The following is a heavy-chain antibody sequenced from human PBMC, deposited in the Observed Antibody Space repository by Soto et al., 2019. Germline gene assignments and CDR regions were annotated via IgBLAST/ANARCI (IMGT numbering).Heavy chain of an antibody. CDR2: ISKSGDNT. V-gene: IGHV3-21*04. CDR1: GFTFNNYA. J-gene: IGHJ3*02. CDR3: ARGFITIFGVAPFDI. Sequence: GGSLRLSCAASGFTFNNYALNWVRQAPGKGLEWVSTISKSGDNTHYSESVKGRFTISRDNAKNSLYLQMNSLRAEDTAVYYCARGFITIFGVAPFDIWGQGTMVTVSS. D-gene: IGHD3-3*01.